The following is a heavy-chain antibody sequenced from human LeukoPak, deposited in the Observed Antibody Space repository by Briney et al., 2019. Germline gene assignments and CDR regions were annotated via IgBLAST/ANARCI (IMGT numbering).Heavy chain of an antibody. D-gene: IGHD1-26*01. J-gene: IGHJ4*02. CDR1: GFTFSNYS. CDR2: ISSSSSTI. CDR3: ARVGAMRWDY. V-gene: IGHV3-48*01. Sequence: GGSLRLPCAASGFTFSNYSMNWVRQVPGKGLEWVSYISSSSSTIYYAGAVKGRFTISRDNAKNSLYLQMNSLRAEDTAVYYCARVGAMRWDYWGQGTLVTVSS.